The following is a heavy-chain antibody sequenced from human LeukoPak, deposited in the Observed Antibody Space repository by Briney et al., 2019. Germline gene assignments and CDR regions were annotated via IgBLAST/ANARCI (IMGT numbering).Heavy chain of an antibody. CDR1: GFTFSSYA. J-gene: IGHJ5*01. CDR3: AKVAVHSSVWYGFDS. V-gene: IGHV3-23*01. Sequence: GGSLRLSCVASGFTFSSYAMTWVRQAPGKGLEWVSVISVSGGNTYYADSVKGRFTISRDNSKNTLYLQMNSLRVEDTAVYYCAKVAVHSSVWYGFDSWGQGTLVTVSS. D-gene: IGHD6-19*01. CDR2: ISVSGGNT.